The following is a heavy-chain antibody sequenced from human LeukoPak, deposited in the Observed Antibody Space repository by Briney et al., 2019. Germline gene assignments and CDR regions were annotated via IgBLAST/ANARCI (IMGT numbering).Heavy chain of an antibody. D-gene: IGHD2-8*01. CDR3: ARDPRIYCTNGICRDDYFDN. CDR2: ISSTSIYK. CDR1: GFTFSSYS. Sequence: PGGSLRLSCAASGFTFSSYSMNWVRQAPGKGLEWVSSISSTSIYKYYADSVKGRFTISRDNAKDSLFLQMNSLRAEDAAIYYCARDPRIYCTNGICRDDYFDNWSQGTLVTVSS. J-gene: IGHJ4*02. V-gene: IGHV3-21*01.